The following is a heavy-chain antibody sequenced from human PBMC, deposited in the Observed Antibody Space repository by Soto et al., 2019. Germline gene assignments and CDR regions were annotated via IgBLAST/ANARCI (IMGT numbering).Heavy chain of an antibody. V-gene: IGHV3-21*01. CDR1: GFTFSSYS. Sequence: EVQLVESGGGLVKPGGSLRLSCAASGFTFSSYSMNWVRQAPGKGLEWVSSISSSSSYIYYADSVKGRFTISRDNAKNSLYLQMNSLRAEDTAVYYCARDPLLIAARMFDYWGQGTLVTVSS. CDR2: ISSSSSYI. D-gene: IGHD6-6*01. J-gene: IGHJ4*02. CDR3: ARDPLLIAARMFDY.